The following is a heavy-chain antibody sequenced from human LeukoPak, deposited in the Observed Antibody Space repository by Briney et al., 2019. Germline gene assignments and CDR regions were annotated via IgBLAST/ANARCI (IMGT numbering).Heavy chain of an antibody. Sequence: SETLSLTCTVSGGSISSYYWSWIRQPPGKGLEWIGEICPRGGINYNPSLRSRVMITGDRPKNQFSLYVISVTAADSAIYYCARNGGFDQDVWGQGTTVTVSS. CDR2: ICPRGGI. V-gene: IGHV4-4*09. D-gene: IGHD4-23*01. CDR3: ARNGGFDQDV. J-gene: IGHJ6*02. CDR1: GGSISSYY.